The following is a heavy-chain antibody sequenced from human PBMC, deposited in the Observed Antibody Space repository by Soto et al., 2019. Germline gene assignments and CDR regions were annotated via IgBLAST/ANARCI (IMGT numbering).Heavy chain of an antibody. CDR3: ARAGYCSGGSCYEGYYFDY. Sequence: SVKVSCKASGGTFSSYTISWVRQAPGQGLEWMGRIIPILGIANYAQKFQGRVAITADKSTSTAYMELSSLRSEDTAVYYCARAGYCSGGSCYEGYYFDYWGQGTLVTVSS. CDR1: GGTFSSYT. V-gene: IGHV1-69*02. CDR2: IIPILGIA. D-gene: IGHD2-15*01. J-gene: IGHJ4*02.